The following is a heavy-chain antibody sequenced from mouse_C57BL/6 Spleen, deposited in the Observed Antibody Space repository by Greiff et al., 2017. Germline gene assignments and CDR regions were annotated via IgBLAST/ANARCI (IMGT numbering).Heavy chain of an antibody. CDR3: AREEDHAMDY. CDR1: GYSITSGYY. Sequence: DVHLVESGPGLVKPSQSLSLTCSVTGYSITSGYYWNWIRQFPGNKLECMGYISYDGSNNYNPYLKNRISITRDTSKNQFFLKLNSVTTEDTATYYGAREEDHAMDYWGQGTSVTVSS. V-gene: IGHV3-6*01. CDR2: ISYDGSN. J-gene: IGHJ4*01.